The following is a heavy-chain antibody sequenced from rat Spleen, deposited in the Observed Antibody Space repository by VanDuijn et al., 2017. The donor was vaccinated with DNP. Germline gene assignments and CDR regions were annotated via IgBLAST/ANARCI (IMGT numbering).Heavy chain of an antibody. J-gene: IGHJ2*01. CDR3: TTGDWEDYFDY. V-gene: IGHV5-20*01. CDR1: GFTFSHYY. Sequence: EVQLVESGGGLVQPGRSMKLSCVASGFTFSHYYMAWVRQAPRKGLEWVASISYDGGNTYYRDSVKGRFTISRDDAKRSLYLQMDSLRSEDTATYYCTTGDWEDYFDYWGQGVMVTVSS. CDR2: ISYDGGNT. D-gene: IGHD5-1*01.